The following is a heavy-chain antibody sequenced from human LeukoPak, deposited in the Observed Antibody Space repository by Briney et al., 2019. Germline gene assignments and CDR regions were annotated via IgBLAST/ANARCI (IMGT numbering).Heavy chain of an antibody. CDR3: ARVFSVAGTFDY. J-gene: IGHJ4*02. CDR1: GGSFSIYY. D-gene: IGHD6-19*01. V-gene: IGHV4-4*07. Sequence: SETLSLTCTVSGGSFSIYYWNWIRQPAGKGLEWIGRIYTSGNTYYNPSLKSRVTMSVDTSKNQFSLNLSSVTAADTAVYYCARVFSVAGTFDYWGQGTLVTVSS. CDR2: IYTSGNT.